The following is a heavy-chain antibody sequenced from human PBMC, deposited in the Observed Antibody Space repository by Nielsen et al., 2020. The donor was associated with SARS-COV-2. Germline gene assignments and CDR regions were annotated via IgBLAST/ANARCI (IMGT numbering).Heavy chain of an antibody. CDR2: ISSSRTYI. V-gene: IGHV3-21*01. J-gene: IGHJ6*02. CDR1: GFTFSSFA. D-gene: IGHD6-13*01. CDR3: ARFIAAAGWYYYYGMDV. Sequence: GGSLRLSCEASGFTFSSFAMNWVRQAPGKGLEWVSSISSSRTYISYADSVKGRFTISRDNAQSSLYLQMNGLRAEDTAVYYCARFIAAAGWYYYYGMDVWGQGTTVTVSS.